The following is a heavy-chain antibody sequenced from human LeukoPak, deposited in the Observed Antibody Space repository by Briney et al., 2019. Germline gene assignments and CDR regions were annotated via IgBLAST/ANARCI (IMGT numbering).Heavy chain of an antibody. CDR1: GFTFSSYW. CDR3: ASWSQTFYWYFDL. J-gene: IGHJ2*01. CDR2: IKQDGSEK. V-gene: IGHV3-7*01. Sequence: GGSLRLSCAASGFTFSSYWMSWVRQAPGKGLEWVANIKQDGSEKYYVDSVKGRFTISRDNAKNSLYLQMNSLRAEDTAVYYCASWSQTFYWYFDLWGRGTLVTVSS.